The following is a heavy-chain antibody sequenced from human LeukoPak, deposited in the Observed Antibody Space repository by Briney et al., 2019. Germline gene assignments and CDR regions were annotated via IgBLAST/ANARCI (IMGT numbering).Heavy chain of an antibody. CDR3: AREAIVTTRRTFDLDY. CDR1: GCTSTNYY. CDR2: IIPSASST. V-gene: IGHV1-46*01. Sequence: ASVKVSCKATGCTSTNYYIHWVRQAPGQGLEWMGIIIPSASSTRYAQKFQDRVTMTRDTSTSTVYMELSSLRSDDTAMYYCAREAIVTTRRTFDLDYWGPGTLVTVSS. D-gene: IGHD4-11*01. J-gene: IGHJ4*02.